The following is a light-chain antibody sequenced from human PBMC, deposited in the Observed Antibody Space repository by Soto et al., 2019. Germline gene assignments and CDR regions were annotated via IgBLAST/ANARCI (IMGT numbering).Light chain of an antibody. CDR2: DVS. CDR1: SSDFGGDDF. CDR3: FSYAGSYTLYV. J-gene: IGLJ1*01. Sequence: QSALTQPRSVSGSPGQSVTISCTGTSSDFGGDDFVSWYQHHPAKAPKLMIYDVSKRPSGVPDRFSGSKSGNTASLTISGLQAEDEADYYCFSYAGSYTLYVFGTGTKLTVL. V-gene: IGLV2-11*01.